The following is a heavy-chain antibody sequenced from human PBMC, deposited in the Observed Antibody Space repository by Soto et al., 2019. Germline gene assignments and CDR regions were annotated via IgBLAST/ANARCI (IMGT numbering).Heavy chain of an antibody. CDR2: ISSSSSTI. CDR1: GFTFSSYS. V-gene: IGHV3-48*01. Sequence: GGSLRLSCAASGFTFSSYSMNWVRQAPGKGLEWVSYISSSSSTIYYADSVKGRFTISRDNAKNSLYLQMNSLRAEDTAVYYCARGEGSSSWYHHYYFDYWGQGTLVTVSS. J-gene: IGHJ4*02. D-gene: IGHD6-13*01. CDR3: ARGEGSSSWYHHYYFDY.